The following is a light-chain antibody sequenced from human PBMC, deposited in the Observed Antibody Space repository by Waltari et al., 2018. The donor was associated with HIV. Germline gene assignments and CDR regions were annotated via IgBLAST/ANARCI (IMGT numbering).Light chain of an antibody. CDR1: NSDIGAYHF. Sequence: QSALTQPASVSGSPGQSITLSCTGTNSDIGAYHFFSWYQQHPDQAPRLILFGVTRRPSGISSRFSGLKSGNTASLTIFGLQDEDEADYYCSSYTSFKTVVFGGGTKLTVL. J-gene: IGLJ3*02. CDR3: SSYTSFKTVV. CDR2: GVT. V-gene: IGLV2-14*01.